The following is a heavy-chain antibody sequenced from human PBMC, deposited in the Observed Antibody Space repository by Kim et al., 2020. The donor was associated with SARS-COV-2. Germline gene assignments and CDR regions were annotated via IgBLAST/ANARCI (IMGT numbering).Heavy chain of an antibody. CDR3: AREGGGKYSSSSLVY. D-gene: IGHD6-6*01. J-gene: IGHJ4*02. V-gene: IGHV1-3*01. Sequence: QKFQGRVTITRDTSASTAYMELSSLRSEDTAVYYCAREGGGKYSSSSLVYWGQGTLVTVSS.